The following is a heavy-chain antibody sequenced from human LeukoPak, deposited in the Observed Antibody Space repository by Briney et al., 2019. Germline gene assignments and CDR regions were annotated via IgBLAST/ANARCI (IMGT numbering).Heavy chain of an antibody. CDR1: GYTLTELS. J-gene: IGHJ5*02. CDR3: ATLFGYCSSTSCLNWFDP. D-gene: IGHD2-2*01. CDR2: FDPEDGET. Sequence: ASVKVSCKVSGYTLTELSMHWVRQAPGKGLEWMGGFDPEDGETIYAQKFQGRVTMTEDTSTDTAYMGLSSLRSEDTAVYYCATLFGYCSSTSCLNWFDPWGQGTLVTVSS. V-gene: IGHV1-24*01.